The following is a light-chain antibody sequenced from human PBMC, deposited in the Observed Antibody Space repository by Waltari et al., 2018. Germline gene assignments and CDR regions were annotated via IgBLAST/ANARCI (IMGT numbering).Light chain of an antibody. J-gene: IGLJ3*02. CDR2: DVS. V-gene: IGLV2-14*03. CDR1: SSDVGGYNY. CDR3: ASYTSSSTWV. Sequence: QSALTQPASVSGSPGQSLTISCTGTSSDVGGYNYVSWYQQRPGKATKVMIYDVSYRPSGVSNRFSGSKSGNTASLTISGLQAEDEADYYCASYTSSSTWVFGGGTKLTVL.